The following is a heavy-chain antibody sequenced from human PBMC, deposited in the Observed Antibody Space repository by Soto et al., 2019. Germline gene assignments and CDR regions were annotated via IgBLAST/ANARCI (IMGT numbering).Heavy chain of an antibody. Sequence: QVQLVQSGAEVKKPGASVKVSCKASGYTFTSYGISWVRQAPGQGLEWMGWISAYNGNTNYAQKLQGRVTMTTDTSTSTAYMELRSLRSVYTAVYYCAREYYDIFTGYYLFDYWGQGTLVTVSS. D-gene: IGHD3-9*01. CDR1: GYTFTSYG. CDR2: ISAYNGNT. J-gene: IGHJ4*02. V-gene: IGHV1-18*01. CDR3: AREYYDIFTGYYLFDY.